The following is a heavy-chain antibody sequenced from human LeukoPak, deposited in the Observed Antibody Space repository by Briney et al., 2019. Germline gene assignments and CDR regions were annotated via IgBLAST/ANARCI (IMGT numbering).Heavy chain of an antibody. CDR1: GFTFSSYA. CDR2: ISGSGGST. J-gene: IGHJ4*02. Sequence: GGSLRLSCAVSGFTFSSYAMSWVRQAPGKGLEWVSAISGSGGSTYYADSVKGRFTISRDNSKNTLYLQMNSLRAEDTAVYYCAKNTKYYYDSSGYYSYFDYWGQGTLVTVSS. V-gene: IGHV3-23*01. CDR3: AKNTKYYYDSSGYYSYFDY. D-gene: IGHD3-22*01.